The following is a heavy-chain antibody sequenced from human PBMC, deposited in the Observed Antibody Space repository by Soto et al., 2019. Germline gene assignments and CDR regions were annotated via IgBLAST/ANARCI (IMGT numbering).Heavy chain of an antibody. CDR1: GFRFSDHS. J-gene: IGHJ4*02. Sequence: EVQLLESGGGLIHPGGSLRLSCVASGFRFSDHSMNWVRQAPGKGLEWVSYITSSGDSIYYADSVKGRFTVSRDNAKNSLFLQMNSLRDEDTAGYYCARLPKGSRVTSWGQGTLVTVSS. CDR3: ARLPKGSRVTS. CDR2: ITSSGDSI. D-gene: IGHD4-17*01. V-gene: IGHV3-48*02.